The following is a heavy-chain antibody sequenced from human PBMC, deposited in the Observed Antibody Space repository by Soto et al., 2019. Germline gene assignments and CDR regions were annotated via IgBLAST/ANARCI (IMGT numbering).Heavy chain of an antibody. CDR2: IYYSGST. Sequence: PXATLSLTCTVSGGSISSSGYYWGWIRQPPGKGLEWIGSIYYSGSTYYNPSLKSRVTISVDTSKNQFSLKLSSVTAADTAVYYCARLGIVVVPAAISPFDYWGQGTLVTASS. V-gene: IGHV4-39*01. CDR3: ARLGIVVVPAAISPFDY. CDR1: GGSISSSGYY. D-gene: IGHD2-2*02. J-gene: IGHJ4*02.